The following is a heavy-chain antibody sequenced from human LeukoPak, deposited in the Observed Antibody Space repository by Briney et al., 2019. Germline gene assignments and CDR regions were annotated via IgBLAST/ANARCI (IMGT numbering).Heavy chain of an antibody. D-gene: IGHD3-10*01. J-gene: IGHJ6*02. V-gene: IGHV3-23*01. Sequence: GGSLRLSCAASGFTFSSYAMSWVRQAPGKGLEWVSAISGSGGSTYNADSVKGRFTISRDNSKNTLYLQMNSLRAEDTAVYYCAESNYYGSGSYYPYGMDVWGQGTTVTVSS. CDR1: GFTFSSYA. CDR3: AESNYYGSGSYYPYGMDV. CDR2: ISGSGGST.